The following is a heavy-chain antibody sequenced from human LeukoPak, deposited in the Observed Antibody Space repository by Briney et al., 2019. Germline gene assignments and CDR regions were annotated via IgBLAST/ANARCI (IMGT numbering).Heavy chain of an antibody. CDR1: GFTFSSYW. J-gene: IGHJ4*02. Sequence: AGGSLRLSCAASGFTFSSYWMHWVRQAPGKGLEWVSGISGSGGTTYYADSVKGRFTISRDNSMNTLYLQMNSLRAEDTAVYYCAKDYDFWTGIFDYWGQGTLVTVSS. D-gene: IGHD3-3*01. V-gene: IGHV3-23*01. CDR3: AKDYDFWTGIFDY. CDR2: ISGSGGTT.